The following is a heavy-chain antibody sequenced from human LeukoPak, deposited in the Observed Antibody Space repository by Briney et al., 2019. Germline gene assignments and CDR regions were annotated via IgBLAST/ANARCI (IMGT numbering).Heavy chain of an antibody. CDR3: ARNDSSGYFDY. Sequence: SSGTLSLTCAVSDYSISSGNYWGWIRQPPGKGLEWIGSVYHSGSTHYSPSLKSRVTIAVDTYKNQFSLKLSSVTAADTAVYYCARNDSSGYFDYWGQGTLVTVSS. J-gene: IGHJ4*02. CDR2: VYHSGST. V-gene: IGHV4-38-2*01. CDR1: DYSISSGNY. D-gene: IGHD3-22*01.